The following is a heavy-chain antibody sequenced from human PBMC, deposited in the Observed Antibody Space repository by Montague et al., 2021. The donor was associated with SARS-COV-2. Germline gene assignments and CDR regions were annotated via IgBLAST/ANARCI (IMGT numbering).Heavy chain of an antibody. D-gene: IGHD3-10*02. CDR1: GDSMTSGSHF. J-gene: IGHJ6*02. CDR3: ARDRPESWRISPGLAGLFATVVHSASGMDV. Sequence: TLSLTCSASGDSMTSGSHFWTWIRQTAGKGLEWIGHIQTTGTSNYSPSLRDRITLSIDTSRNQFSLELRSVTAADTAVYFCARDRPESWRISPGLAGLFATVVHSASGMDVWGRGTTV. V-gene: IGHV4-61*09. CDR2: IQTTGTS.